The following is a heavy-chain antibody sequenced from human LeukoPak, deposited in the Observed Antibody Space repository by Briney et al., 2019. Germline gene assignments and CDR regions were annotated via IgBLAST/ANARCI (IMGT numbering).Heavy chain of an antibody. V-gene: IGHV3-21*01. J-gene: IGHJ4*02. D-gene: IGHD3-22*01. CDR1: GFTFSSYS. Sequence: GGSLRLSCAASGFTFSSYSMNWVRQAPGKGLEWVSSISSSSSYIYYADSVKGRFTISRDNAKNPLYLQMNSLRAEDTAVYYCARATYYYDSSGCYPARGFDYWGQGTLVTVSS. CDR3: ARATYYYDSSGCYPARGFDY. CDR2: ISSSSSYI.